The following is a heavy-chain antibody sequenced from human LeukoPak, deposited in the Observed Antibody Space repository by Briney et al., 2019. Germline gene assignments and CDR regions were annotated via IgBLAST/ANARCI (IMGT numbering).Heavy chain of an antibody. CDR2: INPNSGGT. D-gene: IGHD3-10*01. Sequence: ASVKVSCKASGYTFTRYYMHWVRQAPGQGLEWMGWINPNSGGTNYAQKFQGRVTMTRDTYISTAYMELRRLRSDDTALYYCARGVLLWFGEGAGFDYWGQGTLVTVSS. J-gene: IGHJ4*02. CDR3: ARGVLLWFGEGAGFDY. CDR1: GYTFTRYY. V-gene: IGHV1-2*02.